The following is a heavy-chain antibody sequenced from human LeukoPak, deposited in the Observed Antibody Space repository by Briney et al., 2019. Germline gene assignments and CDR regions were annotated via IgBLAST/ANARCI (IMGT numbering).Heavy chain of an antibody. CDR3: ARFRLFGDYAGLLDY. CDR2: MSGSGEST. V-gene: IGHV3-23*01. CDR1: GFTFSSYA. D-gene: IGHD4-17*01. J-gene: IGHJ4*02. Sequence: GGSLRLSCAASGFTFSSYAMSWVRQAPGKGLEWVSGMSGSGESTYYVDSVRDRFTISRDSSKNTVFLQMNSLRAEDTALYYCARFRLFGDYAGLLDYWGQGTLVTVSS.